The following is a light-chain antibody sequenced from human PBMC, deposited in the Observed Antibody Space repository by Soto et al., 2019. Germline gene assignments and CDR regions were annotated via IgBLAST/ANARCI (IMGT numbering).Light chain of an antibody. Sequence: DIQMTQSPSTLSASVGDRVTITCRASQSISDWLAWYQQKPGKGPKLLIYKASILESGVPSRFSGSGSGTEFTLTISSLQPDDFATYYCQRYNSFPFTFGQGTKLEIK. CDR3: QRYNSFPFT. J-gene: IGKJ2*01. V-gene: IGKV1-5*03. CDR1: QSISDW. CDR2: KAS.